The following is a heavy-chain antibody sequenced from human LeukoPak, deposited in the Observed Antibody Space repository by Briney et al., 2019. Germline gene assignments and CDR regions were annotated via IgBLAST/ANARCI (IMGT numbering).Heavy chain of an antibody. Sequence: SETLSLTCTVSGGSISTSSYFWGWVRQPPGKGLEWIGNIFYSGSTYYSPSLKSRVTISLDTSRNQFSLKLNSVTAADTAVYYCARAAFGGLDYWGQGTLVTVSS. J-gene: IGHJ4*02. CDR3: ARAAFGGLDY. CDR1: GGSISTSSYF. V-gene: IGHV4-39*07. CDR2: IFYSGST. D-gene: IGHD4-23*01.